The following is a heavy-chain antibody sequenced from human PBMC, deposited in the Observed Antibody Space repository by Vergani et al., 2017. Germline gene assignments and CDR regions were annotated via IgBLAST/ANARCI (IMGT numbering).Heavy chain of an antibody. V-gene: IGHV4-38-2*01. CDR3: ASRYFDWLLSGDDAFDI. Sequence: QVQLQESGPGLVKPSETLSLTCAVSGYSISSGYYWGWIRQPPGKGLEWIGSIYHSGSTYYNPSLKSRVTISVDTSKNQFSLKLSSVTAADTAVYYCASRYFDWLLSGDDAFDIWGQGTMVIVSS. J-gene: IGHJ3*02. CDR2: IYHSGST. D-gene: IGHD3-9*01. CDR1: GYSISSGYY.